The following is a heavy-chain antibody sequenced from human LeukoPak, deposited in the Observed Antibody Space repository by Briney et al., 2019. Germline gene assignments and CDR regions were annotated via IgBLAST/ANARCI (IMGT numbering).Heavy chain of an antibody. CDR3: ARDYGDFPAYYFDY. CDR2: IYNSGIT. V-gene: IGHV4-61*05. CDR1: GDSISSSRSY. J-gene: IGHJ4*02. Sequence: PSETLSLTCTVSGDSISSSRSYWGWIRQPPGKGLEWIGRIYNSGITNYNPSLKSRVTMPMDTSMNQFSLKLRSVTAADTAVYYCARDYGDFPAYYFDYWGQGTLVTASS. D-gene: IGHD4-17*01.